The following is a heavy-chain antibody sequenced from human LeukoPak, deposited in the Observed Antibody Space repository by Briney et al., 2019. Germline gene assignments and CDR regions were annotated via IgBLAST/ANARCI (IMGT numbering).Heavy chain of an antibody. CDR2: INHSGST. J-gene: IGHJ4*02. D-gene: IGHD5/OR15-5a*01. CDR1: GGSFSGYY. CDR3: AREATRLGLRPFDY. V-gene: IGHV4-34*01. Sequence: PSETLSLTCAVYGGSFSGYYWSWIRQPPGKGLEWIGEINHSGSTNYNPSLKSRVTISVDTSKNQFSLKLSSVTAADTAVYYCAREATRLGLRPFDYWGQGTLVTVSS.